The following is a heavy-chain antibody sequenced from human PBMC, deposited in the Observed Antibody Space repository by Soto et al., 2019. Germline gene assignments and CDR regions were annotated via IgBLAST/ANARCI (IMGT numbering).Heavy chain of an antibody. J-gene: IGHJ3*02. CDR3: ARGRLEQYAFDI. CDR1: GYTFTIYD. CDR2: MNPNSGNT. V-gene: IGHV1-8*01. D-gene: IGHD1-1*01. Sequence: ASVTVSCKASGYTFTIYDINWVRPAHGQGLEWMGWMNPNSGNTGYAQKFQGRVTMTRNTSISTAYMELSSLRSEDTAVYYCARGRLEQYAFDIWGQGTMVTVSS.